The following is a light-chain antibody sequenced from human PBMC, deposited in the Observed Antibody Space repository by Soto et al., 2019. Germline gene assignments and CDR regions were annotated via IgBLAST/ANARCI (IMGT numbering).Light chain of an antibody. CDR1: SSDVGAYNF. J-gene: IGLJ1*01. Sequence: QSALTQPASVSGSPGQSITISCTGSSSDVGAYNFVSWYQHHPGKAPKLILYEVTTHPSGVPSRFSGSKSGNTASLTISGLQADDEANYYCSSYTSSNTPYVFGTGTKLTVL. CDR3: SSYTSSNTPYV. V-gene: IGLV2-14*01. CDR2: EVT.